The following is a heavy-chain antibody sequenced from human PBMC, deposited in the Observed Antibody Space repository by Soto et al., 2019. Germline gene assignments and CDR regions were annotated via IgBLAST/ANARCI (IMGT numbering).Heavy chain of an antibody. D-gene: IGHD6-13*01. CDR1: GGSIRSSY. Sequence: SETLSLTCTVSGGSIRSSYWSWIRQPPGKGLEWIGYISDSGSTNYTPSLKSRVTISVDTSKNQFSLKLSSVTAADTAVYYCARQGIATAGTSLDYWGQGTLVTVSS. CDR3: ARQGIATAGTSLDY. J-gene: IGHJ4*02. V-gene: IGHV4-59*08. CDR2: ISDSGST.